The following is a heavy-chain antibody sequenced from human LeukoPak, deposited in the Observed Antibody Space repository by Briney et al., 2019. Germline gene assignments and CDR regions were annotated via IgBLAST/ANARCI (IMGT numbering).Heavy chain of an antibody. D-gene: IGHD6-13*01. CDR1: GGPFSGYY. CDR2: INHSGST. CDR3: GRGSSWRSFDY. Sequence: SETLSLTCAVYGGPFSGYYWSWIRQPPGKGLEWIGEINHSGSTNYNPSLKSRVTISVDTSKNQFSLKLSSVTPADTAVYYCGRGSSWRSFDYWGQGTLVTVSS. J-gene: IGHJ4*02. V-gene: IGHV4-34*01.